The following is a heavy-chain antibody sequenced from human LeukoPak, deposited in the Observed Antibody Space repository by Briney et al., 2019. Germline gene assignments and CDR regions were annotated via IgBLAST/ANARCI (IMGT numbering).Heavy chain of an antibody. D-gene: IGHD3-22*01. CDR1: GGSISSSSYY. J-gene: IGHJ3*02. V-gene: IGHV4-39*01. CDR3: ARASTPYDSSGYLAFDI. Sequence: PSETLSLTCTVSGGSISSSSYYWGWIRQPPGKGLEWMGSIYYSGSTYYNPSLKSRDTISVDTSKNQFSLKLSSVTAADTAVYYCARASTPYDSSGYLAFDIWGQGTMVTVSS. CDR2: IYYSGST.